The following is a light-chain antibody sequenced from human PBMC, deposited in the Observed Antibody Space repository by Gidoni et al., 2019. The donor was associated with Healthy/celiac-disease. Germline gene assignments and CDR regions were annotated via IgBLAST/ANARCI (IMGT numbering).Light chain of an antibody. CDR2: AAS. Sequence: DIQMTQSPSSLSASVGDRVTITCRASQSISSYLNWYQQKPGTAPKLLIYAASSLQSGVPSRFSVSGSGTDFTLTISSLQPEDFATYYCQQSYSTPPFTFVPGTKVDIK. J-gene: IGKJ3*01. CDR1: QSISSY. CDR3: QQSYSTPPFT. V-gene: IGKV1-39*01.